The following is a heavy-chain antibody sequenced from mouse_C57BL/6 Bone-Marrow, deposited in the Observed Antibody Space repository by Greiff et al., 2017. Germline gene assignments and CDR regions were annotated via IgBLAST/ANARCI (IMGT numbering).Heavy chain of an antibody. V-gene: IGHV1-56*01. D-gene: IGHD1-1*01. CDR2: IFPGSGST. J-gene: IGHJ2*01. CDR3: ARRYYGTLYFDY. CDR1: GYTFTSHW. Sequence: QVQLQQSGPELVRPGASVKISCKAPGYTFTSHWMQWVRQRPGQGLEWIGEIFPGSGSTYYNEKFKGKATLTVDTSSSTAYMQLSSLTSEDSAVYVFARRYYGTLYFDYWGQGTTLTVSA.